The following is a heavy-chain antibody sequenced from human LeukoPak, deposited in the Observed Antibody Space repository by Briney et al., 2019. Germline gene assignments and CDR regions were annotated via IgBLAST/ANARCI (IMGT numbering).Heavy chain of an antibody. V-gene: IGHV3-30*18. CDR2: ISYDGSNK. CDR1: GFTFSSYG. D-gene: IGHD6-19*01. J-gene: IGHJ4*02. Sequence: PGRSLRLSCAASGFTFSSYGMHWVRQAPGKGLEWVAAISYDGSNKYYADSVKGRFTISRDNSKNTLYLQMNSLRAEDTAVYYCAKKGDSSGWFFIDYWGQGTLVTVSS. CDR3: AKKGDSSGWFFIDY.